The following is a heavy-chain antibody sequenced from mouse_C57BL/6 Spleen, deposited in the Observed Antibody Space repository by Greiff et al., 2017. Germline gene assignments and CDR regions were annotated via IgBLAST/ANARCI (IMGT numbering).Heavy chain of an antibody. J-gene: IGHJ3*01. CDR1: GYTFTSYT. D-gene: IGHD2-3*01. CDR2: INPSSGYT. V-gene: IGHV1-4*01. Sequence: VQLQQSGAELARPGASVKMSCKASGYTFTSYTMHWVKQRPGQGLEWIGYINPSSGYTKYNQKFKDKATLTADKSSSTAYMQLSSLTSEDSAVYYCARDGDGYYVAYWGQGTLVTVSA. CDR3: ARDGDGYYVAY.